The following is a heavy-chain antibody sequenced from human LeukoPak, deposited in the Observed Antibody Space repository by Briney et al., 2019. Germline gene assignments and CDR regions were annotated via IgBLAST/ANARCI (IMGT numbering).Heavy chain of an antibody. D-gene: IGHD3-22*01. CDR3: ARDLQAYYYDSSGYL. V-gene: IGHV3-74*01. CDR2: INTDGSST. J-gene: IGHJ4*02. Sequence: GGSLRLSCAASGFTFSSYWMHWVRQAPGKGLVWVSRINTDGSSTSYADSVKDRFTISRDNAKNTLYLQMNSLRAEDTAVYYCARDLQAYYYDSSGYLWGQGTLVTVSS. CDR1: GFTFSSYW.